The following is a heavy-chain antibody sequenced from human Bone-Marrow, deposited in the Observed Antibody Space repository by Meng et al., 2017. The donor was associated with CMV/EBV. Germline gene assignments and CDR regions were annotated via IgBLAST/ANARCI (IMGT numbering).Heavy chain of an antibody. D-gene: IGHD6-13*01. V-gene: IGHV3-11*04. J-gene: IGHJ3*01. CDR3: ARELRGSPYTSNWYRYIFDL. CDR1: GFTFNDYY. Sequence: GESLKISCVASGFTFNDYYMNWIRQTPGKGLEWISYISSSGYSISYADSVKGRFTISRDSAKTSLYLQINSLRDEDTAVYYCARELRGSPYTSNWYRYIFDLWGQGTVVTVSS. CDR2: ISSSGYSI.